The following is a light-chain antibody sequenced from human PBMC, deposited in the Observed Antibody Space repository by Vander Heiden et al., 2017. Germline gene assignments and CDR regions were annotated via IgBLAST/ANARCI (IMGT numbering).Light chain of an antibody. CDR1: TGSVTSGDY. Sequence: QAVVTQEPSLTVSPGGTVTLTCGSSTGSVTSGDYPYWFQQKPVQVPRTMIYDTVYKHAWTAARFSGSLIGGKAALTLSGAQPEDEAEYYCLRSFSGSRVFGGGTKLTVL. J-gene: IGLJ3*02. CDR2: DTV. CDR3: LRSFSGSRV. V-gene: IGLV7-46*01.